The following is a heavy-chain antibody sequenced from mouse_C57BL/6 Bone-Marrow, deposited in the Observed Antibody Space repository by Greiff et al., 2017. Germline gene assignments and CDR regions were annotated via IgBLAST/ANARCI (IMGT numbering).Heavy chain of an antibody. V-gene: IGHV1-69*01. CDR2: IDPSDSYT. CDR3: ASHDYWYYYAMDY. CDR1: GYTFTSYW. J-gene: IGHJ4*01. Sequence: QVQLQQPGAELVMPGASVKLSCKASGYTFTSYWMHWVKQRPGQGLEWIGEIDPSDSYTNYNQKFKGKSTLTVDKSSSTAYMQLSSLTSEDSAVYYCASHDYWYYYAMDYWGQGTSVTVSS. D-gene: IGHD2-13*01.